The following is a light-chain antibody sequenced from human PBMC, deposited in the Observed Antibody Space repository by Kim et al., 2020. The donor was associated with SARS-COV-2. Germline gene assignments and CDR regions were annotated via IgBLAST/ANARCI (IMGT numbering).Light chain of an antibody. CDR1: QSVISN. J-gene: IGKJ5*01. CDR2: GTS. CDR3: HQYSNCSPIT. V-gene: IGKV3-15*01. Sequence: EIVMTQSPATLSVSPGEGDTLSCRASQSVISNLAWYQQKHGQAPRLLIYGTSTRATGIPASFRGSGSGTEFTLTISSLQSDDFAVYYCHQYSNCSPITFGQGTRLEIK.